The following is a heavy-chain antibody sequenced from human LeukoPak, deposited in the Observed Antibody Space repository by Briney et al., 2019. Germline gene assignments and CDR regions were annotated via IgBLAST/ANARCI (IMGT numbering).Heavy chain of an antibody. CDR1: GGSISGYY. D-gene: IGHD3-3*01. Sequence: PSETLSLTCTVSGGSISGYYYTWIRQPPGKDLEWIGYLYYSGSTYYNPSLKSRVTISVDTSKNQFSLKLSSVTAADTAVYYCARLGYYDFWSGYPAPGYYFDYWGQGTLVTVSS. CDR2: LYYSGST. J-gene: IGHJ4*02. V-gene: IGHV4-59*08. CDR3: ARLGYYDFWSGYPAPGYYFDY.